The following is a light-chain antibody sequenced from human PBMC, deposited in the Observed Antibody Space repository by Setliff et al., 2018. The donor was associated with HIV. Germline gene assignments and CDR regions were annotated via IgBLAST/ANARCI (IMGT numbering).Light chain of an antibody. J-gene: IGKJ4*01. CDR1: QDISDY. V-gene: IGKV1-16*01. CDR3: QQYKTHPLT. Sequence: DTQMTQSPSSLSATVGDSVTITCRASQDISDYLAWFQQRPGKAPKPLIYTVHNLQSGAPSRFSGSRSGADFTLTITNLQPEDFATYYCQQYKTHPLTFGGGTKVDIK. CDR2: TVH.